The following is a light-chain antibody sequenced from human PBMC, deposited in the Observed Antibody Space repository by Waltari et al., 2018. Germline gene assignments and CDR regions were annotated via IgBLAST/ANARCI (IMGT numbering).Light chain of an antibody. J-gene: IGKJ4*01. CDR2: AAS. V-gene: IGKV3-15*01. CDR3: QQYNSWVT. CDR1: QSISSN. Sequence: EIVMTQSPATLSVSPGERATLSCRASQSISSNLAWYQQKPGQAPSLLIYAASTRATGIPARFIGSGSGTEFTLTISSLQSEDFVLYYCQQYNSWVTFGGGTKVEIK.